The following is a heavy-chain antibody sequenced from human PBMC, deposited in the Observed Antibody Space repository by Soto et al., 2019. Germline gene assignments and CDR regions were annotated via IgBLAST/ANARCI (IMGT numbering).Heavy chain of an antibody. V-gene: IGHV3-74*01. J-gene: IGHJ4*02. CDR1: GFTFSNYW. CDR2: IKGDEITT. Sequence: GGSLRLSCAASGFTFSNYWIHWVRQAPGKGLVWVSRIKGDEITTNYADSVKGRFTISRDNAKNSLFLQMNSLRTEDTAVYYCARGAVWGQGALVTVSS. CDR3: ARGAV.